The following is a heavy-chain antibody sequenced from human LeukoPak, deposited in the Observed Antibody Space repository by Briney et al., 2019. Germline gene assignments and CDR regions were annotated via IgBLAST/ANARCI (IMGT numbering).Heavy chain of an antibody. V-gene: IGHV3-48*01. J-gene: IGHJ4*02. Sequence: GGSLRLSCAASGFTFSSYSMNWVRQAPGKGLEWVSYISSSSSTIYYADSAKGRFTISRDNSKDMLYLQMNSLTVEDTAVYYCARWGDGKKLDYWGQGTLVTVSS. CDR2: ISSSSSTI. D-gene: IGHD3-16*01. CDR3: ARWGDGKKLDY. CDR1: GFTFSSYS.